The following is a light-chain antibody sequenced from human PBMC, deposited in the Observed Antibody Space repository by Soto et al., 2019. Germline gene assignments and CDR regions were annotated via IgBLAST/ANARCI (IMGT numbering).Light chain of an antibody. J-gene: IGKJ2*01. V-gene: IGKV4-1*01. CDR1: QSVLYSSNNKNY. Sequence: DIVMTQSPDSLAVSLGERATINCKSSQSVLYSSNNKNYLAWYQQRPGQPPKLLIYWASTRESGVTDRVSGRGSGTDFTLTITSLQAEDVAVYYCQQYESTPPTFGQGTKLEIK. CDR2: WAS. CDR3: QQYESTPPT.